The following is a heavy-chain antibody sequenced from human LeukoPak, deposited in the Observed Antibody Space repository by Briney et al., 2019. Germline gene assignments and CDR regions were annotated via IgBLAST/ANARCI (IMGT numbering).Heavy chain of an antibody. CDR1: GFTFSSSW. Sequence: GGSLRLSCATSGFTFSSSWMSWVRQAPGKGLECVANIKEDGREKYYVDSVKGRFTISRDNAKNSLYLQMSSLRAEDTSVYYCARGGRPDYWGQGTLVTVSS. CDR3: ARGGRPDY. V-gene: IGHV3-7*01. J-gene: IGHJ4*02. CDR2: IKEDGREK. D-gene: IGHD3-10*01.